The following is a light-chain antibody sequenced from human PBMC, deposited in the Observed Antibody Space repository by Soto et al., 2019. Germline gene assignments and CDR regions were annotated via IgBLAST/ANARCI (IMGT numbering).Light chain of an antibody. CDR1: QRLASGY. Sequence: EIVLTQSPDTLSLSPGERATLSCRASQRLASGYLAWYQQKPGQAPRLLLYGVSTRATGSPDRISASGSATEFTLTISSLLSEDFAVYYCQQYNDWPRTFGQGTKVDIK. CDR3: QQYNDWPRT. J-gene: IGKJ1*01. V-gene: IGKV3-15*01. CDR2: GVS.